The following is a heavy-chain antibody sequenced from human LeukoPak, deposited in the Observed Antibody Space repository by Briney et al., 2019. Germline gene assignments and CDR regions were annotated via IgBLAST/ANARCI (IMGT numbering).Heavy chain of an antibody. Sequence: GASVKVSCKASGYTFTSYGISWVRQAPGQGLEWMGWISPYNGNTNYAQKLQGRVTMTTDTSTTTAYMELRSLRSDDTAVYYCAREMATIVNQFDCWGQGTLVTVSS. V-gene: IGHV1-18*01. CDR1: GYTFTSYG. CDR3: AREMATIVNQFDC. CDR2: ISPYNGNT. D-gene: IGHD5-24*01. J-gene: IGHJ4*02.